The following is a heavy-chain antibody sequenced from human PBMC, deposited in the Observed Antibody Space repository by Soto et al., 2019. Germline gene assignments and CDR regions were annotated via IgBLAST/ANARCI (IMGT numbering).Heavy chain of an antibody. CDR3: ARDIAAAGKDYYYYGMDV. CDR1: GGSISNYY. J-gene: IGHJ6*02. Sequence: PSETLSLTCTVSGGSISNYYWSWIRQPPGKGLEWIGYIYYSGSTNYNPSLKSRVTISVDTSKNQFSLKLSSVTAADTAVYYCARDIAAAGKDYYYYGMDVWGQGATVTV. D-gene: IGHD6-13*01. V-gene: IGHV4-59*01. CDR2: IYYSGST.